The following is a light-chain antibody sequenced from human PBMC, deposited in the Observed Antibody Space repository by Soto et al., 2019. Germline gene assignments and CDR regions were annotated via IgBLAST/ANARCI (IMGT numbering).Light chain of an antibody. J-gene: IGLJ3*02. V-gene: IGLV6-57*04. CDR3: QSYDSSNRV. CDR1: SGSIASNY. Sequence: NFMLTQPHSVSESPGKTVTISCTRSSGSIASNYVQWYQQRPGRAPTTVISEDNQRPSGVPGRFSGSIDSSSNSASLTISGLQTEDEADYYCQSYDSSNRVFGGGTQLTVL. CDR2: EDN.